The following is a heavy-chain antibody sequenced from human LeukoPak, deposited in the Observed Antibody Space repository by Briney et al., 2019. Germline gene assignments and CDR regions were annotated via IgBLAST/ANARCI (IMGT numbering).Heavy chain of an antibody. Sequence: SETLSLTCTVSGGSISSYYWSWIRQPAGKGLEWIGRIYTSGSTNYSPSLKSRVTMSVDTSKNQFSLKLSSVTAADTAVYYCARGLPLGYYDSSGPSDWFDPWGQGTLVTVSS. CDR2: IYTSGST. CDR3: ARGLPLGYYDSSGPSDWFDP. J-gene: IGHJ5*02. CDR1: GGSISSYY. D-gene: IGHD3-22*01. V-gene: IGHV4-4*07.